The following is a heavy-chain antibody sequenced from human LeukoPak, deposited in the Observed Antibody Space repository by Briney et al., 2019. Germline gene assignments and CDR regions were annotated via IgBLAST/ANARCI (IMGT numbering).Heavy chain of an antibody. J-gene: IGHJ4*02. CDR1: GGSISSGDYY. D-gene: IGHD7-27*01. V-gene: IGHV4-30-4*01. Sequence: SETLSLTCTVSGGSISSGDYYWSWIRQPPGKGLEWIGYIYYSGSTYYNPSLKSRVTISVDTSKNQFSLKLSSVTAADTAVYYCARGGDTDWGSSDVLDYWGQGTLVTVSS. CDR2: IYYSGST. CDR3: ARGGDTDWGSSDVLDY.